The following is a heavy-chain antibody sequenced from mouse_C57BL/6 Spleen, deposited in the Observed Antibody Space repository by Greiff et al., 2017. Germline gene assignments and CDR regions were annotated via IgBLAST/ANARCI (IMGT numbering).Heavy chain of an antibody. CDR3: AREVVESPPSYYFDY. CDR2: IDPSDSYT. V-gene: IGHV1-59*01. CDR1: GYTFTSYW. J-gene: IGHJ2*01. Sequence: QVQLKQPGAELVRPGTSVKLSCKASGYTFTSYWMHWVKQRPGQGLEWIGVIDPSDSYTNYNQKFKGKATLTVDTSSSTAYMQLSSLTSEDSAVYYCAREVVESPPSYYFDYWGQGTTLTVSS. D-gene: IGHD1-1*01.